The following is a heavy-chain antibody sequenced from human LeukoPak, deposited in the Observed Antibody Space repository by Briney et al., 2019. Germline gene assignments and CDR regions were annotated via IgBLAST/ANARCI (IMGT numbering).Heavy chain of an antibody. V-gene: IGHV3-9*03. D-gene: IGHD1-26*01. Sequence: TGGSLRLSCAASGFTFDDYAMHWVRQAPGKGLEWVSGISWNSGSIGYADSVKGRFTISRDNAKNSLYLQMNSLRAEDMALYYCAKDQLRELQAGGAFDIWGQGTMVTVSS. CDR2: ISWNSGSI. CDR1: GFTFDDYA. CDR3: AKDQLRELQAGGAFDI. J-gene: IGHJ3*02.